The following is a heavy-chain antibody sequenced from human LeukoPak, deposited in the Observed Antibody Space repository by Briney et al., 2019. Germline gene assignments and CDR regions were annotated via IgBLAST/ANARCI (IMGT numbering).Heavy chain of an antibody. D-gene: IGHD6-13*01. V-gene: IGHV3-30*02. CDR2: IRYDGSNK. CDR3: AKSQRAAGTVYFDY. J-gene: IGHJ4*02. Sequence: GGSLRLSCAASGFTFSSTYAMHWVRQAPGKGLEWVAFIRYDGSNKYYADSVKGRFTISRDNSKNTLYLQMNSLRAEDTAVYYCAKSQRAAGTVYFDYWGQGTLVTVSS. CDR1: GFTFSSTYA.